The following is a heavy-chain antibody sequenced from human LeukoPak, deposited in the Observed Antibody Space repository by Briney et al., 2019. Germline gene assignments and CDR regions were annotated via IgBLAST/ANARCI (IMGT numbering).Heavy chain of an antibody. J-gene: IGHJ3*02. CDR3: AKELTERWIIDAFDI. Sequence: GGSLRLSCAASGFTFSSYAMNWVRQAPGKGLEWVSSISHSGSISYSDSVKGRFTISRDNSKNTLYLQMSSLRAEDTAIYYCAKELTERWIIDAFDIWGQGTVVTVSS. V-gene: IGHV3-23*01. D-gene: IGHD5-12*01. CDR1: GFTFSSYA. CDR2: ISHSGSIS.